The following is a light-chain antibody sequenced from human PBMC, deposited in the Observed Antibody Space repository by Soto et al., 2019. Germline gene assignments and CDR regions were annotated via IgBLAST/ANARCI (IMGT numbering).Light chain of an antibody. Sequence: EIVLTQSPGTLSFSPGERATLSCRASQSARSSYLAWYQQKPGQAPRLLIYGASSRATGIPDRFSGSGSGTDFTLTISRLEPEDFAVYYCQQYGSSPWTFGQGTKVDIK. CDR3: QQYGSSPWT. V-gene: IGKV3-20*01. CDR2: GAS. CDR1: QSARSSY. J-gene: IGKJ1*01.